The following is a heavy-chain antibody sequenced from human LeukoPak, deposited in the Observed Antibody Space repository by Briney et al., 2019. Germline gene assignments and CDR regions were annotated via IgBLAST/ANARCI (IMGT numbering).Heavy chain of an antibody. CDR1: GFTFSSYS. CDR3: AKVLSSSWYAVSFDY. D-gene: IGHD6-13*01. V-gene: IGHV3-21*01. J-gene: IGHJ4*02. Sequence: GGSLRLSCAASGFTFSSYSMNWVRQAPGKGLEWVSSISSSSSYIYYADSVKGRFTISRDNAKNSLYLQMNSLRAEDTAVYYCAKVLSSSWYAVSFDYWGQGTLVTVSS. CDR2: ISSSSSYI.